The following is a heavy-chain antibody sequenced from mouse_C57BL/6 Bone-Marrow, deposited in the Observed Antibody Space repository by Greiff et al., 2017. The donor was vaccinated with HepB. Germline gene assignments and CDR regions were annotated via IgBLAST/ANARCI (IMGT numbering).Heavy chain of an antibody. J-gene: IGHJ3*01. CDR3: ARSDYGYDIGFAY. V-gene: IGHV1-55*01. D-gene: IGHD2-2*01. Sequence: QVQLQQPGAELVKPGASVKMSCKASGYTFTSYWITWVKQRPGQGLEWIGDIYPGSGSTNYNEKFKSKATLTVDTSSSTAYMQLSSLTSEDSAVYYCARSDYGYDIGFAYWGQVTLVTVSA. CDR1: GYTFTSYW. CDR2: IYPGSGST.